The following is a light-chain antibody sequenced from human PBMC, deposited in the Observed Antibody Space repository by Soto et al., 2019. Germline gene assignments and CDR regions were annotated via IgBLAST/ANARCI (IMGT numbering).Light chain of an antibody. J-gene: IGKJ1*01. CDR3: QQYGSSQT. Sequence: EIVMTHSPATLSVSPGERATLSFSASQSVSSNLAWYQQKPGQAPRLLIYGASSRATGIPDRFSGSGSGTDFTLTISRLELEDFAVYYCQQYGSSQTFGQGTKVDIK. CDR1: QSVSSN. V-gene: IGKV3-20*01. CDR2: GAS.